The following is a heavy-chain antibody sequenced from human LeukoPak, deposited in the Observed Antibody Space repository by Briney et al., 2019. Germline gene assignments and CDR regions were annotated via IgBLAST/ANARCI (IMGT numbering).Heavy chain of an antibody. D-gene: IGHD1-26*01. V-gene: IGHV3-53*01. CDR3: AMGATGEYLQY. J-gene: IGHJ1*01. Sequence: PGGTLRLSCAALGFTVINNYMTCVLQATTMSLEWVSVIYSGGRTYYADSVKGRFTSSRDSSKNTLYLQMDSLRTEDTAVYYCAMGATGEYLQYWGQGTLVSVSS. CDR2: IYSGGRT. CDR1: GFTVINNY.